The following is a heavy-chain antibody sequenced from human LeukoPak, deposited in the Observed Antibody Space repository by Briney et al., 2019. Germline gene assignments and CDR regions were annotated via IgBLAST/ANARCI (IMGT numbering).Heavy chain of an antibody. Sequence: ASVKVSCKASGYTFTGYYMHWVRQAPGQGLEWMGRIIPILGIANYAQKFQGRVTITRDTSASTAYMELSSLRSEDTAVYYCARATSVSMNYYGSGSHFDYWGQGTLVTVSS. J-gene: IGHJ4*02. CDR2: IIPILGIA. CDR1: GYTFTGYY. CDR3: ARATSVSMNYYGSGSHFDY. D-gene: IGHD3-10*01. V-gene: IGHV1-69*04.